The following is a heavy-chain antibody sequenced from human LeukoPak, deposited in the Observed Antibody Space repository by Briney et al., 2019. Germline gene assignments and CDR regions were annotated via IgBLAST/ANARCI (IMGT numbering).Heavy chain of an antibody. D-gene: IGHD5-12*01. J-gene: IGHJ6*02. Sequence: GESRKISCKGSGYSFTSYWSSWVRQMPGKGLEWMGRIDPSDSYTNYSPSFQGHVTLSPDKSISTAYLQWSSLKASHTAMYYCARGGYRSYYYYGMDVWGQGTTVTVSS. V-gene: IGHV5-10-1*01. CDR2: IDPSDSYT. CDR1: GYSFTSYW. CDR3: ARGGYRSYYYYGMDV.